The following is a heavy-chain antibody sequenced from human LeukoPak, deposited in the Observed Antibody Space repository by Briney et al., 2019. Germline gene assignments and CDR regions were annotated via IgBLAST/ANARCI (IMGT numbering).Heavy chain of an antibody. CDR1: GFTFSSYA. Sequence: GGSLRLSCAASGFTFSSYAMSWVRQAPGKGLEWVSAISGSGGSTYYADSVKGRFTISRDNSKNTLYLQMNSLRAEDTAVYCCATPSGRDYDFWSGYYLFRDWGQGTLATVSS. D-gene: IGHD3-3*01. V-gene: IGHV3-23*01. CDR3: ATPSGRDYDFWSGYYLFRD. J-gene: IGHJ4*02. CDR2: ISGSGGST.